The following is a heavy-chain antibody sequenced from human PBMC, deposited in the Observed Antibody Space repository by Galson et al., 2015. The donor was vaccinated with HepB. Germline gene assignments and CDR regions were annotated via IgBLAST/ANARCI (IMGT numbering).Heavy chain of an antibody. J-gene: IGHJ4*02. D-gene: IGHD3-3*01. Sequence: SLRLSCAASKFTFSTYWMSWVRQAPGKGLEWVANINQDGSEKFYVDSVKGRFTISRDNAKNSLYLQMNSLRVEDTAVYYCARDSRNYDFWSGSIKPLDYWGQGTPVTVSS. CDR3: ARDSRNYDFWSGSIKPLDY. CDR2: INQDGSEK. V-gene: IGHV3-7*01. CDR1: KFTFSTYW.